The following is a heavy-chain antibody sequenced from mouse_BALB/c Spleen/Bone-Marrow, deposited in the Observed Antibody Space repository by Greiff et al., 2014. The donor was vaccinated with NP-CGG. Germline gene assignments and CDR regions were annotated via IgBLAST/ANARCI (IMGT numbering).Heavy chain of an antibody. CDR1: GFTLTDYY. V-gene: IGHV7-3*02. J-gene: IGHJ1*01. CDR2: IRNKANGYTT. Sequence: DVHLVESGGGLVQPGGSLRLSCATSGFTLTDYYMSWVRQPPGKALEWLGFIRNKANGYTTEYSASVKGRFTISRDNSQSILYLQMNTLRAEDSATYYCARDKNYGSYWYFDVWGAGTTVTVSS. CDR3: ARDKNYGSYWYFDV. D-gene: IGHD2-1*01.